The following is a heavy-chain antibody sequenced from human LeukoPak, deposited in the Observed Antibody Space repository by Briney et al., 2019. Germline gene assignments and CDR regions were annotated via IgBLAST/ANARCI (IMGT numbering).Heavy chain of an antibody. V-gene: IGHV4-31*03. CDR2: IYYSGST. D-gene: IGHD4-17*01. J-gene: IGHJ3*02. CDR3: ARVALSYGDYGAFDI. CDR1: GGSISSGGYY. Sequence: SQTLSLTCTVSGGSISSGGYYWSWISQHPGKGLEWIGYIYYSGSTYYNPSLKSRVTISVDTSKNQFSLKLSSVTAADTAVYYCARVALSYGDYGAFDIWGQGTMVTVSS.